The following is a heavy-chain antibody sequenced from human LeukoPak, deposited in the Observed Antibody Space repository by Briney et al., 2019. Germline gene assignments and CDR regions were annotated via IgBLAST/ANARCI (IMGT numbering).Heavy chain of an antibody. Sequence: GGSLRLSCAASELTFNSYDLSWVPQAPPKGMDWVSGITGSGGSAFYADSAKGRFTISRDNSKNTLYLQTNSLRAEDTAVYYCAKVSWSASDRHCWGQGPLVTVSS. J-gene: IGHJ4*02. V-gene: IGHV3-23*01. D-gene: IGHD3-3*01. CDR1: ELTFNSYD. CDR2: ITGSGGSA. CDR3: AKVSWSASDRHC.